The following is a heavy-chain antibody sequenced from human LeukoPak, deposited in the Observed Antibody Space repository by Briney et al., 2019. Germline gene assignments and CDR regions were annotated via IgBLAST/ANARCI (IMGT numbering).Heavy chain of an antibody. J-gene: IGHJ4*02. CDR3: AKNNGFDY. CDR2: ISGSGVST. D-gene: IGHD1-14*01. V-gene: IGHV3-23*01. CDR1: GFTFSIYA. Sequence: PGGSLLLSCAASGFTFSIYAMSWVRQAPGKGLEWVSYISGSGVSTYYADSVKGHFTISRDNSKNTLYLQMNTLRAEDTAVYYCAKNNGFDYWGQGTLVTVSS.